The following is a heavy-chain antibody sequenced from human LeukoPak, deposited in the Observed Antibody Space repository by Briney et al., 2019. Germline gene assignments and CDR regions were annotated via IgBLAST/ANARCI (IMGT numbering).Heavy chain of an antibody. Sequence: PSETLSLTCTVSGGSISSSSYYWGWIRQPPGKGLEWIESIYYSGSTYYNPSLKSRVTISVDTSKNQFSLKLSSVTAADTAVYYCARRKEEVFLGGTFLFDYWGQGTLVTVSS. CDR1: GGSISSSSYY. D-gene: IGHD1-1*01. CDR2: IYYSGST. CDR3: ARRKEEVFLGGTFLFDY. V-gene: IGHV4-39*01. J-gene: IGHJ4*02.